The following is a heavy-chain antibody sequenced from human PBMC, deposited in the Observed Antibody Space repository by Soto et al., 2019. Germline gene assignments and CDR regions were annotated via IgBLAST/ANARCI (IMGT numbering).Heavy chain of an antibody. Sequence: QVQLQQWGAGLLKPSETLSLTCAVYGGSFSGYYWSWIRQPPGMGLEWIGEINHSGSTNYNPSLKSRVTITVDTSKNQFSLKLSSVTAAHTAVYYCAGTIVVVPVAMRRDNWFDSWGQEPWSPSPQ. J-gene: IGHJ5*01. V-gene: IGHV4-34*01. CDR1: GGSFSGYY. D-gene: IGHD2-2*01. CDR2: INHSGST. CDR3: AGTIVVVPVAMRRDNWFDS.